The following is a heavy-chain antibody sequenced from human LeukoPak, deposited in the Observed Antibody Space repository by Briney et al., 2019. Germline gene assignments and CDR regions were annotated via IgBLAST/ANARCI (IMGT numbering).Heavy chain of an antibody. CDR1: GGTFSSYA. Sequence: ASVKVSCKASGGTFSSYAISWVRQAPGQGLEWMGGIIPIFGTANYAQKFQGRVTITTDDSTSTAYMELSSLGSEDTAVYYCARDLTYYDFWSGKRAYYMDVWGKGTTVTVSS. CDR2: IIPIFGTA. CDR3: ARDLTYYDFWSGKRAYYMDV. V-gene: IGHV1-69*05. D-gene: IGHD3-3*01. J-gene: IGHJ6*03.